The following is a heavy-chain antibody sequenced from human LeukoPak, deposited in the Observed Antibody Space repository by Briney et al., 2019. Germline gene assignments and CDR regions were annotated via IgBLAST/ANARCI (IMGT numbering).Heavy chain of an antibody. D-gene: IGHD3-22*01. CDR3: AKEHYSDSSAYLGY. V-gene: IGHV3-23*01. CDR1: GFTFSKAW. CDR2: ISGSGGST. J-gene: IGHJ4*02. Sequence: HPGGSLRLSCAASGFTFSKAWMSWVRQAPGKGLEWVSAISGSGGSTYYADSVKGRFTISRDNSKNTLYLQMNSLRAEDTAVYYCAKEHYSDSSAYLGYWGQGTLVTVSS.